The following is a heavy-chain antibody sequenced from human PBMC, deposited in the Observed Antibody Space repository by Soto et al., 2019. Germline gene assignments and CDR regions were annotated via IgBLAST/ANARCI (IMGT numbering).Heavy chain of an antibody. CDR2: ISYDGSNK. V-gene: IGHV3-30-3*01. Sequence: PGGSLRLSCAASGFTFSSYAMHWVRQAPGKGLEWVAVISYDGSNKYYADSVKGRFTISRDNSKNTLYLQMNSLRAEDTAVYYCARGRIQLWSYYYGMDVWGQGTTVTVSS. J-gene: IGHJ6*02. D-gene: IGHD5-18*01. CDR1: GFTFSSYA. CDR3: ARGRIQLWSYYYGMDV.